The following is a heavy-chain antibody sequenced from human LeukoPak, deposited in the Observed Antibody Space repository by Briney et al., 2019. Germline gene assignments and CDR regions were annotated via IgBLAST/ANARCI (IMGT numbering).Heavy chain of an antibody. J-gene: IGHJ4*02. CDR3: ARHMPVGHSYNSVATPFDF. V-gene: IGHV1-69*06. Sequence: ASVKVSCKASGYTFTSYGISWVRQAPGQGLQWMGGIIPLFSTTNYAPKFHDRVTITADKSTSTAYMELISLTSEDTAVYYCARHMPVGHSYNSVATPFDFWGQGTLVSVSS. CDR1: GYTFTSYG. CDR2: IIPLFSTT. D-gene: IGHD5-18*01.